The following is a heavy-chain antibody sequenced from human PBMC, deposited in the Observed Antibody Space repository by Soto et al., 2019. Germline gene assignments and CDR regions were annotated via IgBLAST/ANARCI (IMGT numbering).Heavy chain of an antibody. CDR3: AKDVVVGATTGLGDYYYYYGMDV. Sequence: HPGGSLRLSCAASGFTFSSYGMHWVRQSPGKGLEWVAVISYDGSNKYYADSVKCRFTISRDNSKNTLYLQMKSLRAEGTAVYYCAKDVVVGATTGLGDYYYYYGMDVWGQGTTVTVSS. J-gene: IGHJ6*02. V-gene: IGHV3-30*18. D-gene: IGHD1-26*01. CDR2: ISYDGSNK. CDR1: GFTFSSYG.